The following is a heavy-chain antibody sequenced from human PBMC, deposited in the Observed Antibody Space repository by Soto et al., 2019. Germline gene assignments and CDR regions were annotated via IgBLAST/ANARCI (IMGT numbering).Heavy chain of an antibody. CDR2: IYSGWST. CDR3: ARDRGYSYSSFGS. D-gene: IGHD5-18*01. CDR1: GGSIGGYY. Sequence: TSATLSVTCIVSGGSIGGYYWSWIRQPAGKELEWIGRIYSGWSTNYHPSLNSRGTMSVDTSKDLISLKLTSVSASDTAIYYRARDRGYSYSSFGSRGQEPWSPSPQ. V-gene: IGHV4-4*07. J-gene: IGHJ4*01.